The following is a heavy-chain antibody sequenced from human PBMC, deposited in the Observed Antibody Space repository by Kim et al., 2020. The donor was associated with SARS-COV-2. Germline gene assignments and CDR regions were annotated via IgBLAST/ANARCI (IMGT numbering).Heavy chain of an antibody. J-gene: IGHJ4*02. D-gene: IGHD3-22*01. Sequence: ADSVKGRFTISRDNAKKTLYLQMNGLRAEDTAVYYCARTEYDSSGYYVDSWGQGTLVIVSS. CDR3: ARTEYDSSGYYVDS. V-gene: IGHV3-53*01.